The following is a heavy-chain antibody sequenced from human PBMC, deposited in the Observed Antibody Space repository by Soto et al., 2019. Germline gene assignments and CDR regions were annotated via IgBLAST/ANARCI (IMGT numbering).Heavy chain of an antibody. Sequence: SETLSLTCAVYGGSFSGYYWSWIRQPPGKGLEWIGEINHSGSTNYNPSLKSRVTISVDTSKNQFSLKLSSVTAADTAVYYCARGGAAAGIRIAGGWYVWGSLWGQGTLVTVSS. D-gene: IGHD6-13*01. CDR2: INHSGST. CDR1: GGSFSGYY. V-gene: IGHV4-34*01. CDR3: ARGGAAAGIRIAGGWYVWGSL. J-gene: IGHJ4*02.